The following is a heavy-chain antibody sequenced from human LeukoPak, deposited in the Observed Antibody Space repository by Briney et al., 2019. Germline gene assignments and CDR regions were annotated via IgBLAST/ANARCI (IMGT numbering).Heavy chain of an antibody. D-gene: IGHD1-26*01. V-gene: IGHV1-18*01. CDR2: IRPSTGDT. CDR1: GYTFTSHG. J-gene: IGHJ6*02. CDR3: ARDRAPFRELYYYGMDV. Sequence: GASVKVSCKASGYTFTSHGISWGRQAPGQGLEWMGWIRPSTGDTDYALNLQGRVTLTTDTSTSTAYMELRSLRSDDTAVYYCARDRAPFRELYYYGMDVWGQGTTVTVSS.